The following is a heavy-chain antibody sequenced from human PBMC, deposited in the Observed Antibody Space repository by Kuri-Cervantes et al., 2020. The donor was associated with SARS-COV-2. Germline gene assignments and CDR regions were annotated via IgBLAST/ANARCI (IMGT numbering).Heavy chain of an antibody. Sequence: GGSLRLSCSASGFTFSSHAMHWVRQAPGKGLEYVSAISSNGGSTYYADSVKGRFTISRDNSKNTLYLQMSSLRAEDTAVYYCVKGSSSWYDFWFDPWGQGTLVTVSS. D-gene: IGHD6-13*01. V-gene: IGHV3-64D*08. J-gene: IGHJ5*02. CDR3: VKGSSSWYDFWFDP. CDR2: ISSNGGST. CDR1: GFTFSSHA.